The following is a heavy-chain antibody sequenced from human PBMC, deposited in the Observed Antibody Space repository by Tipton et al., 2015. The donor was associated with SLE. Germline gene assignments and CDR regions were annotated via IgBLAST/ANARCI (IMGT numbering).Heavy chain of an antibody. CDR3: ARDLGRLYFDY. Sequence: TLSLTCAVSGYSISSGYYWSWIRQSPGRGLEWIGYIYYSGSTDYNPSLKSRVTISLDKSKNQFSLKLNFVTASDTAVYYCARDLGRLYFDYWGQGTLVTVSS. CDR1: GYSISSGYY. J-gene: IGHJ4*02. D-gene: IGHD3-16*01. V-gene: IGHV4-38-2*01. CDR2: IYYSGST.